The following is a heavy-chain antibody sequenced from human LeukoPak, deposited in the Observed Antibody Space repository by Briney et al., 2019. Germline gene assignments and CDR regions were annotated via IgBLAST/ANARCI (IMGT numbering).Heavy chain of an antibody. Sequence: ASVKVTCKASGYTFTGYYMHWVRQAPGQGLEWMGWINPNSGGTNYAQKFQGRVTMTRDTSISTAYMELSRLRSDDTAVYYCARGGEKYQLLYQDYWGQGTLVTVSS. J-gene: IGHJ4*02. D-gene: IGHD2-2*02. CDR3: ARGGEKYQLLYQDY. V-gene: IGHV1-2*02. CDR1: GYTFTGYY. CDR2: INPNSGGT.